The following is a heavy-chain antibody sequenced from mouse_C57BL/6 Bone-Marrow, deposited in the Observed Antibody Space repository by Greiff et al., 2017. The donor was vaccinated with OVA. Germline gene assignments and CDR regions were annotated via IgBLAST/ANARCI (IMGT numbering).Heavy chain of an antibody. J-gene: IGHJ2*01. V-gene: IGHV1-81*01. CDR1: GYTFTSYG. D-gene: IGHD3-2*02. CDR2: IYPRSGNT. CDR3: ARGRQLRLPYYFDY. Sequence: VQLVESGAELARPGASVKLSCKASGYTFTSYGISWVKQRTGQGLEWIGEIYPRSGNTYYNEKFKGKATLTADKSSSTAYMELRSLTSEDSAVYFCARGRQLRLPYYFDYWGQGTTLTVSS.